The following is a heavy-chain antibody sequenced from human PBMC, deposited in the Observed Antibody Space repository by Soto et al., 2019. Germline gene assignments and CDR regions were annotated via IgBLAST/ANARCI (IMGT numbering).Heavy chain of an antibody. CDR3: ARDRGTVTNYLGQDYGMDV. CDR1: GFTFSGYN. J-gene: IGHJ6*02. CDR2: INSAGTTV. Sequence: EVQLVESGGNLVQPGGSLRLSCAAYGFTFSGYNMNWVRLAPGKGLEWVAYINSAGTTVYYADYVKGRFTFSRDNYKKSLSLEMNSLRDDDTAVYYCARDRGTVTNYLGQDYGMDVWGQGTTVTVSS. V-gene: IGHV3-48*02. D-gene: IGHD4-17*01.